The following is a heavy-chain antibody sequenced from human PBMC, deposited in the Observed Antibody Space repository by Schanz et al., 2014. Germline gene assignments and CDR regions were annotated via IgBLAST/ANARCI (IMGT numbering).Heavy chain of an antibody. V-gene: IGHV3-23*01. CDR3: AKYEGGYGYGFVEY. Sequence: EVQLLESGGGLVQPGGSLRLSCAASGFSFSIFAMTWVRQAPGQGLEWVSTISGSGGDTYPADSVKGRFTISRDNSNNTLYLQMKSLRAEDTAVYYCAKYEGGYGYGFVEYWGQGILVTVSS. CDR2: ISGSGGDT. CDR1: GFSFSIFA. J-gene: IGHJ4*02. D-gene: IGHD5-18*01.